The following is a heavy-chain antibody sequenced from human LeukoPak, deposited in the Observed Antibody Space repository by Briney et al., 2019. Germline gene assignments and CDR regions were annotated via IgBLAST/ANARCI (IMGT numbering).Heavy chain of an antibody. D-gene: IGHD3-22*01. J-gene: IGHJ5*02. Sequence: ASVKVSCKASGYTFTGYYTHWVRQAPGQGLEWMGWINPNTGGTNYALKFQGRVTMTRDTSISTAYMELSRLISDDTAVYYCAREDSFDSSGYIYAGYNRWGFGTWGQGTLITVSS. CDR1: GYTFTGYY. CDR3: AREDSFDSSGYIYAGYNRWGFGT. V-gene: IGHV1-2*02. CDR2: INPNTGGT.